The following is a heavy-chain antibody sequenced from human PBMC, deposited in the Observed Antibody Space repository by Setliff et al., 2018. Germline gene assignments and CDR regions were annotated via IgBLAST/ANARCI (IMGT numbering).Heavy chain of an antibody. J-gene: IGHJ4*02. Sequence: GGSLRLSCAASGFSLSSYWMSWVRQAPGKGLGWVANIKQDGSEKYYVDSVKGRFTISRDNARNSLYLKMNSLRAEDTAVYFCGRWLQWVDYWGQGALVTVSS. CDR3: GRWLQWVDY. CDR2: IKQDGSEK. CDR1: GFSLSSYW. V-gene: IGHV3-7*01. D-gene: IGHD5-18*01.